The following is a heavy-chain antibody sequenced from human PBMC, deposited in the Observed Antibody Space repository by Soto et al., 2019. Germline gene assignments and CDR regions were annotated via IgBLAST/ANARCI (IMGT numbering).Heavy chain of an antibody. CDR2: IRSKANSYAT. Sequence: EVQLVESGGGLVKPGGSLRLSCAASGFTFSGSAMHWVRQASGKGLEWVGRIRSKANSYATAYAASVKGRFTISRDDSKNTAYLQMNSLKTEDTAVYYCIASGYSYGYPFDYWGQGTLVTVSS. D-gene: IGHD5-18*01. CDR1: GFTFSGSA. CDR3: IASGYSYGYPFDY. V-gene: IGHV3-73*01. J-gene: IGHJ4*02.